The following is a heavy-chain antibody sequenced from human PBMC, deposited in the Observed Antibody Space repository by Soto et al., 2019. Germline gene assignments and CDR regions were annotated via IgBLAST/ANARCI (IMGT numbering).Heavy chain of an antibody. V-gene: IGHV3-21*01. CDR1: GFTFSSYS. CDR2: ISSSSSYI. J-gene: IGHJ6*02. D-gene: IGHD2-15*01. CDR3: ARDSGYCSGGSCYLDV. Sequence: GGSLRLSCAASGFTFSSYSMNWVRQAPGKGLEWVSSISSSSSYIYYADSVKGRFTISRDNAKNSLYMQMNSLRAGDTNVYYCARDSGYCSGGSCYLDVWGQGTTVTVSS.